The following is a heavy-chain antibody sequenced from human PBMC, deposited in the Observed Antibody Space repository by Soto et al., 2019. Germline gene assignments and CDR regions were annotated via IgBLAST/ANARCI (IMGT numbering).Heavy chain of an antibody. CDR2: IYSSGST. D-gene: IGHD6-13*01. J-gene: IGHJ5*02. CDR1: GAATRSFY. V-gene: IGHV4-4*07. Sequence: VPGSVSGAATRSFYWTGFRQPAEKGMEWIGRIYSSGSTKYNPSFQSRVTMSLDTSKNQFALRLTSVTAADTAGYYCARGQQGSAWFDPWSQVTVV. CDR3: ARGQQGSAWFDP.